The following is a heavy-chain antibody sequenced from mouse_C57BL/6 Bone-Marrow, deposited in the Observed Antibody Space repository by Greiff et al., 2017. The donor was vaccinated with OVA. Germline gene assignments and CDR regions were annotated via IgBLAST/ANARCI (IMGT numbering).Heavy chain of an antibody. Sequence: EVKVVESGGGLVQPGGSMKLSCVASGFTFSNYWMNWVRQSPEKGLEWVAQIRLKSDNYATHYAESVKGRFTISRDDSKSSVYLQMNNLRAEDTGIYYCTGLGKGGYFDYWGQGTTLTVSS. CDR2: IRLKSDNYAT. CDR3: TGLGKGGYFDY. V-gene: IGHV6-3*01. J-gene: IGHJ2*01. CDR1: GFTFSNYW. D-gene: IGHD2-1*01.